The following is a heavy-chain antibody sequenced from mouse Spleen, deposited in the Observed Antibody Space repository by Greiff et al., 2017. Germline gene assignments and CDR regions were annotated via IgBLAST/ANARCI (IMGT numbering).Heavy chain of an antibody. D-gene: IGHD3-1*01. CDR2: IWRGGST. CDR1: GFSLTSYG. V-gene: IGHV2-5*01. J-gene: IGHJ3*01. CDR3: AKNWGLGREGAWFAY. Sequence: VQGVESGPGLVAPSQSLSITCTVSGFSLTSYGVHWVRQSPGKGLEWLGVIWRGGSTDYNAAFMSRLSITKDNSKSQVFFKMNSLQADDTAIYYCAKNWGLGREGAWFAYWGQGTLVTVSA.